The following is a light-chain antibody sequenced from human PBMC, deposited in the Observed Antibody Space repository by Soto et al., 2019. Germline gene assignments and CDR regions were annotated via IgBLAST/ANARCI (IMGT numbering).Light chain of an antibody. J-gene: IGKJ3*01. Sequence: DIVMTQTPLSLPVTPGEPASISCRSSQSLLDSDDGNSYLDWYVQKSGQSPQLLMYTVSFRASGVPDRFSGSGSGSDFTLKISRVEAEDVGVHYCMQRLEFPFTFGPGTKVDVK. CDR1: QSLLDSDDGNSY. CDR3: MQRLEFPFT. CDR2: TVS. V-gene: IGKV2-40*01.